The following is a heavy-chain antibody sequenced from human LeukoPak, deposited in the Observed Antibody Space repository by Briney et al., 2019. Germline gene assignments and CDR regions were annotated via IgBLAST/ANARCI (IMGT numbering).Heavy chain of an antibody. CDR3: ARKTGHGMDV. J-gene: IGHJ6*02. D-gene: IGHD1-1*01. CDR2: TIPILGIA. CDR1: GGTFSSYA. V-gene: IGHV1-69*04. Sequence: SVKVSCKASGGTFSSYAISWVRQAPGQGLEWMGRTIPILGIANYAQKFQGRVTITADKSTSTAYMELSSLRSEDTAVYYCARKTGHGMDVWGQGTTVTVSS.